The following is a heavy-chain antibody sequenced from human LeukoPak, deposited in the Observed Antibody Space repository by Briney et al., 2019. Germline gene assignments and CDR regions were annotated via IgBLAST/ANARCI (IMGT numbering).Heavy chain of an antibody. CDR3: ARDLDSSGRSYGMDV. CDR2: INPSGGST. Sequence: ASVKVSCKASGYTFTGYYMHWVRQAPGQGLEWMGIINPSGGSTSYAQKFQGRVTMTRDTSTSTVYMELSSLRSEDTAVYYCARDLDSSGRSYGMDVWGKGTTVTVSS. J-gene: IGHJ6*04. V-gene: IGHV1-46*01. D-gene: IGHD6-19*01. CDR1: GYTFTGYY.